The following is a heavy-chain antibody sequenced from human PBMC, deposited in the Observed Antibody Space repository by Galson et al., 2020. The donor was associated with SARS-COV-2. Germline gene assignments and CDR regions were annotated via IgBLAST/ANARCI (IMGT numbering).Heavy chain of an antibody. J-gene: IGHJ4*02. CDR1: GASVSTSPYY. Sequence: SETLSLTCAVSGASVSTSPYYWGWLRQPPGKGLEWIGYIYFSGDTYYNPSLQSRITISVDTSKNQLSLKLTSLTAADTGVYYCARHADWGSQIDFWGQGTLVTVSS. CDR3: ARHADWGSQIDF. D-gene: IGHD3-16*01. V-gene: IGHV4-39*01. CDR2: IYFSGDT.